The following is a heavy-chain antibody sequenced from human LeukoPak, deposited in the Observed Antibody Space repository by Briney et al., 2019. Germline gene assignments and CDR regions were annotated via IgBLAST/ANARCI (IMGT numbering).Heavy chain of an antibody. CDR1: GFAFSGSA. D-gene: IGHD4-17*01. J-gene: IGHJ4*02. Sequence: GGSLRLSCAASGFAFSGSAIHWVRWASGKGLEWVGRIRSKTNNYETTYAPSVIGRFAISRDDSKNTAYLQMNGLKAEDTAMYYCTRPNYGDYADDYWGQGTLVTVSS. V-gene: IGHV3-73*01. CDR3: TRPNYGDYADDY. CDR2: IRSKTNNYET.